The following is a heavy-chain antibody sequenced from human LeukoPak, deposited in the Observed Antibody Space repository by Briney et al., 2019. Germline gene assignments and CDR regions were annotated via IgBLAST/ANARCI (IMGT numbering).Heavy chain of an antibody. D-gene: IGHD7-27*01. Sequence: PSQTLSLTCTVSGGSISSGSYYWSWIRQPAGKGLEWIGRIYTSGSTNYNPSLKSRVTISVDTSKNQFSLKLSSVTAADTAVYYCARSPSLTGVWYFDLWGRGTLVTVSS. CDR3: ARSPSLTGVWYFDL. CDR2: IYTSGST. V-gene: IGHV4-61*02. CDR1: GGSISSGSYY. J-gene: IGHJ2*01.